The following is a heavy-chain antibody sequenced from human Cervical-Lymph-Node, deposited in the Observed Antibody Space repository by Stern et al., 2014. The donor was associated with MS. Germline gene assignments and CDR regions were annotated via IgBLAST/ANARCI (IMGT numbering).Heavy chain of an antibody. CDR1: GGSISSGGYY. Sequence: QLQLQESGPGLVKPSQTLSLTCTVSGGSISSGGYYWSWIRQHPGKGLEWIGYIYYRGGTYYNPSLKSRVTISVDTSKNQFSLKLSSVTAADTAMYYCARVSYDFWSGYYTVDYWGQGTLVTVSS. J-gene: IGHJ4*02. V-gene: IGHV4-31*03. CDR3: ARVSYDFWSGYYTVDY. CDR2: IYYRGGT. D-gene: IGHD3-3*01.